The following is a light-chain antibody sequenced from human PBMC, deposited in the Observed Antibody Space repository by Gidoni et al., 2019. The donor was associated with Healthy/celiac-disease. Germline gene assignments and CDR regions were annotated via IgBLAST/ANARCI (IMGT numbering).Light chain of an antibody. CDR1: SSDVGGYNY. Sequence: QPPSASGSPGQSVTISCTGTSSDVGGYNYVSWYQQHPGKAPKLMIYEVSKRPSGVPDRFSGSKSGNTASLTVSGLQAEDEADYYCSSYAGSNNLVFGGGTKLTGL. V-gene: IGLV2-8*01. CDR2: EVS. J-gene: IGLJ2*01. CDR3: SSYAGSNNLV.